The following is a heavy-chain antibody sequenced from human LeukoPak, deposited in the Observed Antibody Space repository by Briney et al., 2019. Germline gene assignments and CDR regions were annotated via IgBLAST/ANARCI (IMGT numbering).Heavy chain of an antibody. CDR1: GGSISSSSYY. CDR3: ARLGYFDWSAVDV. D-gene: IGHD3-9*01. Sequence: SETLSLTCTVSGGSISSSSYYWGWIRQPPGKGLEWIGSIYYSGSTYYNPSLKSRVTISVDTSKSQFSLKLSSVTAADTAVYYCARLGYFDWSAVDVWGKGTTVTVSS. V-gene: IGHV4-39*01. J-gene: IGHJ6*04. CDR2: IYYSGST.